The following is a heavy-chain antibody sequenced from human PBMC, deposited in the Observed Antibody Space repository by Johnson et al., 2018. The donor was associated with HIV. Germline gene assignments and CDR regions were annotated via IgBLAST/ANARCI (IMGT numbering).Heavy chain of an antibody. Sequence: EVQLVESGGGLVQPGGSLRLSCAASGFTFGSYWMSWVRQAPGKGLEWVANIKRDGSEKYYLDSVKGRFTISRDNAKKSLYLQMNNLRAEDTAVYYCVRDDGSNYEAFGIWGQGTMVTVSS. CDR3: VRDDGSNYEAFGI. V-gene: IGHV3-7*03. CDR2: IKRDGSEK. CDR1: GFTFGSYW. J-gene: IGHJ3*02. D-gene: IGHD4-11*01.